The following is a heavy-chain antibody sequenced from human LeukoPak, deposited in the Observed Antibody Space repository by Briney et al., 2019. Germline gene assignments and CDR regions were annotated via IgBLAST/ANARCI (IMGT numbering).Heavy chain of an antibody. CDR1: GGSISSYY. J-gene: IGHJ4*02. CDR3: ARRGSSSWYYFDY. CDR2: IYCSGST. V-gene: IGHV4-59*08. D-gene: IGHD6-13*01. Sequence: PSETLSLTCTVSGGSISSYYWSWIRQPPGKGLEWIGYIYCSGSTNYNPSLKSRVTISVDTSKNQFSLKLSSVTAADTAVYYCARRGSSSWYYFDYWGQGTLVTVSS.